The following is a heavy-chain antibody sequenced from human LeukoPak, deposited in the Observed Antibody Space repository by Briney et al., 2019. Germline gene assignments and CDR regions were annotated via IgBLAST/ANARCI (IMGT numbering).Heavy chain of an antibody. J-gene: IGHJ6*03. Sequence: PGRSLRLSCAASGFTFSSYAMHWVRQAPGKGLEWVAVISYDGSNKYYADSVKGRFTISRDNSKNTLYLQMNSLRAEDTAVYYCARGGYCSSTSCYRTRSMDVWGKGTTVTVSS. CDR3: ARGGYCSSTSCYRTRSMDV. CDR1: GFTFSSYA. V-gene: IGHV3-30-3*01. D-gene: IGHD2-2*01. CDR2: ISYDGSNK.